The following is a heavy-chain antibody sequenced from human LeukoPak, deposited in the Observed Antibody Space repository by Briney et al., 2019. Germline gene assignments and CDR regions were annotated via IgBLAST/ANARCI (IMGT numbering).Heavy chain of an antibody. CDR3: ARVFVGYCSSTSCYSLDP. CDR2: ISSSSSYI. Sequence: GGSLRLSCAASGFTFSSYNMNWVRQAPGKGPEWVSSISSSSSYIYYADSLRGRFTISRDNANNSLYLQMNSLRAEDTAVYYCARVFVGYCSSTSCYSLDPWGQGTLVTVSS. D-gene: IGHD2-2*01. V-gene: IGHV3-21*01. CDR1: GFTFSSYN. J-gene: IGHJ5*02.